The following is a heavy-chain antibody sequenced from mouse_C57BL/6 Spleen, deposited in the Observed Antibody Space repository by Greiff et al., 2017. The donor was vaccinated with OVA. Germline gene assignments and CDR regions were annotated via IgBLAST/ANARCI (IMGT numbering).Heavy chain of an antibody. CDR2: IYPRSGNT. D-gene: IGHD1-1*01. CDR3: ARIPPTNYYGSSYYFDY. V-gene: IGHV1-81*01. Sequence: VKLVESGAELARPGASVKLSCKASGYTFTSYGISWVKQRTGQGLEWIGEIYPRSGNTYYNEKFKGKATLTADKSSSTAYMELRSLTSEDSAVYFCARIPPTNYYGSSYYFDYWGQGTTLTVSS. CDR1: GYTFTSYG. J-gene: IGHJ2*01.